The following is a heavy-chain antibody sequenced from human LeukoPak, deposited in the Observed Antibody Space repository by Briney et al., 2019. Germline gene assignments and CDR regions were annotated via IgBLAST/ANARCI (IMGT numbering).Heavy chain of an antibody. D-gene: IGHD5-24*01. CDR3: ARVRRDGYGFYFDY. J-gene: IGHJ4*02. CDR1: GGSISSTLYN. Sequence: SETLSLTCNVSGGSISSTLYNWNWIRQPPGKGLEWIGTIYYSGSTYYNPSLKSRVTISVDTSKNQFSLKLSSVTAADTAVYYCARVRRDGYGFYFDYWGQGTLVTVPS. CDR2: IYYSGST. V-gene: IGHV4-39*07.